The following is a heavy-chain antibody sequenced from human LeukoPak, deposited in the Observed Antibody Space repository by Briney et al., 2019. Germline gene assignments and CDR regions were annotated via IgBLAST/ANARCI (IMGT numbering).Heavy chain of an antibody. J-gene: IGHJ4*02. D-gene: IGHD6-19*01. CDR1: GGSISSSSYY. CDR3: ARAPIAVAGPFDY. V-gene: IGHV4-39*07. CDR2: IYYSGST. Sequence: KPSETLSLTCTVSGGSISSSSYYWGWIRQPPGKGLEWIGSIYYSGSTYYNPSLKSRVTISVDTSKNQFSLKLSSVTAADTAVYYCARAPIAVAGPFDYWGQGTLVTVSS.